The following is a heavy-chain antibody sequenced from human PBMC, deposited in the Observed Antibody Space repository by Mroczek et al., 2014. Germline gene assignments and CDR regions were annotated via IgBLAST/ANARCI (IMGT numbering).Heavy chain of an antibody. J-gene: IGHJ3*02. Sequence: VQLVETGAEVKKPGASVKVSCKASGYTFTSYYMHWVRQAPGQGLEWMGIINPSGGSTSYAQKFQGRVTMTRDTSTSTVYMELSSLRSEDTAVYYCAREGGYSSSWSKTRHDAFDIWAKGTMVTVSS. CDR1: GYTFTSYY. V-gene: IGHV1-46*03. D-gene: IGHD6-13*01. CDR3: AREGGYSSSWSKTRHDAFDI. CDR2: INPSGGST.